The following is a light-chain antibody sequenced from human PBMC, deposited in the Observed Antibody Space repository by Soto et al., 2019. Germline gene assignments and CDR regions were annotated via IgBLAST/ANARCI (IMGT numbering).Light chain of an antibody. CDR2: DVR. J-gene: IGLJ2*01. V-gene: IGLV2-14*01. CDR3: SSYTSSSTVI. Sequence: QSALTQPASVSGSPGQSITISCTGTSSDVGGYNYISWYQQHPGKAPKFIIYDVRNRPSGVSNRFSGSRSGNTASLTISGLQAEDEAEYYCSSYTSSSTVIFGGGTKPTVL. CDR1: SSDVGGYNY.